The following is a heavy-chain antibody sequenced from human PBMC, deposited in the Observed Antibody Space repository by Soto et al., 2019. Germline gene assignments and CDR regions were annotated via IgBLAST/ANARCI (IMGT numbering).Heavy chain of an antibody. J-gene: IGHJ4*02. CDR2: IDPSGGST. V-gene: IGHV1-46*03. D-gene: IGHD3-3*01. CDR3: ARDLTGGPTYYDFWSGYSPVDY. CDR1: GYNFTSYY. Sequence: ASVKVSCKASGYNFTSYYMHWVRQAPGQGLEWMGIIDPSGGSTSYAQKFQGRVSMTRDTSTSTVYMDLSSLRSEDTAVYYCARDLTGGPTYYDFWSGYSPVDYWGLGTLVNVS.